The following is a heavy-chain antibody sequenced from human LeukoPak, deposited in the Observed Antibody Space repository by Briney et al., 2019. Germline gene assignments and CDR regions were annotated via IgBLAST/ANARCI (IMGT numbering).Heavy chain of an antibody. D-gene: IGHD3-10*01. V-gene: IGHV1-2*02. Sequence: RASVTVSCKASGYTFTGYYMHWVRQAPGQGLEWMGWINPNSGGTNYAQKFQGRVTMTRDTSISTAYMELSRLRSDDTAVYYCARDFYGSGSYYAFDIWGQGTMVTVSS. CDR1: GYTFTGYY. CDR2: INPNSGGT. CDR3: ARDFYGSGSYYAFDI. J-gene: IGHJ3*02.